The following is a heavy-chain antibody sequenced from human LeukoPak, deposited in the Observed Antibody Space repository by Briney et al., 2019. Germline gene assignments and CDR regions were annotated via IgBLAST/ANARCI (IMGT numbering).Heavy chain of an antibody. Sequence: SETLSLTCTVSGGSISSYYWSWVGQPPGKGLEGIGYIYYSGSTNYNPSLKSRVTISVDTSKNQFSLKLSSVTAADTAVYYCASSYYYGSGSYYNSFDYWGQGTLVTVSS. D-gene: IGHD3-10*01. CDR1: GGSISSYY. V-gene: IGHV4-59*01. J-gene: IGHJ4*02. CDR3: ASSYYYGSGSYYNSFDY. CDR2: IYYSGST.